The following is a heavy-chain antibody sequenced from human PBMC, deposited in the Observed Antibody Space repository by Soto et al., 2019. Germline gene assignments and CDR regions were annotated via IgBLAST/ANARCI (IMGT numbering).Heavy chain of an antibody. V-gene: IGHV1-8*01. CDR3: ARFHIAAAYYDYGMDV. D-gene: IGHD6-13*01. CDR1: GYTFTSYD. Sequence: ASVKVSCKASGYTFTSYDINWVRQATGQGLEWMGWMNPNSGNTGYAQKFQGRVTMTRNTSISTAYMELSSLRSEDTAVYYCARFHIAAAYYDYGMDVWGQGTTVTVSS. CDR2: MNPNSGNT. J-gene: IGHJ6*02.